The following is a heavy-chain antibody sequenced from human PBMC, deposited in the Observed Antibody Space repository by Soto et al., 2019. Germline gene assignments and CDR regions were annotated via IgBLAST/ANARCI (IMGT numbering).Heavy chain of an antibody. J-gene: IGHJ6*02. D-gene: IGHD1-26*01. Sequence: GESLKISCKGSGYSFTSYWISWVRQMPGKGLEWMGRIDPSDSYTHYSPSFQGHVTISADKSISTAYLQWSSLKASDTAMYHCARLDRGIVVYYGMDVWGQGTTVTVSS. CDR1: GYSFTSYW. CDR2: IDPSDSYT. CDR3: ARLDRGIVVYYGMDV. V-gene: IGHV5-10-1*01.